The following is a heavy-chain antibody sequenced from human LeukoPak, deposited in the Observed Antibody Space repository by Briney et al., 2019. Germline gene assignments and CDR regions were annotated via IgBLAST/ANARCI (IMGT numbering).Heavy chain of an antibody. J-gene: IGHJ4*02. CDR3: ARAAISKDGSGYFY. D-gene: IGHD3-22*01. Sequence: ASVKVSCKASGYTFTSYGISWVRQAPGQGLEWMGWISGYNGNTNYAQKLQGRVTMTTDTSTNTAYMELRSLRSDDTAVYYCARAAISKDGSGYFYWGQGTLVTVSS. V-gene: IGHV1-18*01. CDR1: GYTFTSYG. CDR2: ISGYNGNT.